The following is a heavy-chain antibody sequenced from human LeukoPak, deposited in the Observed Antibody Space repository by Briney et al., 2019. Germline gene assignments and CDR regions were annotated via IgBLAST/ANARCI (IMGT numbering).Heavy chain of an antibody. D-gene: IGHD5-18*01. Sequence: SETLSLTCAVSVGSISSSNWWSWVRQPPGKGLEWIGEIYHSGRTNYNPSLKSRVTISVDKDKNLFSLKLCSMTAPDTVVYCCARAGYSYGFHGGYFDYWGQGTLVTVSS. J-gene: IGHJ4*02. V-gene: IGHV4-4*01. CDR1: VGSISSSNW. CDR2: IYHSGRT. CDR3: ARAGYSYGFHGGYFDY.